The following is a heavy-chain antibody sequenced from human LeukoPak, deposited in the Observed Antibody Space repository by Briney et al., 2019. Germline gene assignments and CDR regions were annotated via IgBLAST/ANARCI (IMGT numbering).Heavy chain of an antibody. CDR3: TTDLGLTMIRGVIVY. CDR2: IKSKGDGYTT. CDR1: GFTFTNAW. V-gene: IGHV3-15*01. Sequence: GGSLRLSCAASGFTFTNAWMTWVRQAPGKGLEWVGRIKSKGDGYTTYYAAPVKGRFSMSRDDSKATMYLQMYSLEAEDTAVYYCTTDLGLTMIRGVIVYWGQGALVTVSS. J-gene: IGHJ4*02. D-gene: IGHD3-10*01.